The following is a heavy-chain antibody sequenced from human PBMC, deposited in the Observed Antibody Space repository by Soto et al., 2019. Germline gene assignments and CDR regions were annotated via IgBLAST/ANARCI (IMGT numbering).Heavy chain of an antibody. J-gene: IGHJ6*03. CDR2: IWYDGSNK. CDR1: GFTFSSYG. V-gene: IGHV3-33*01. Sequence: QVQLVESGGGVVQPGRSLRLSCAASGFTFSSYGMHWVRQAPGKGLEWVAVIWYDGSNKYYADSVKGRFTISRDNSKNTLYLQMNSLRAEDTAVYYCARFYCSSTRCHEDYYYYMDVWGKGTTVTVSS. D-gene: IGHD2-2*01. CDR3: ARFYCSSTRCHEDYYYYMDV.